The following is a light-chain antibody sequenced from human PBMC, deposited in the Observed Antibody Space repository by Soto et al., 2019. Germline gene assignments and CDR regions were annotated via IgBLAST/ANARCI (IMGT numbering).Light chain of an antibody. Sequence: QSALTQPASVSGSPGQSITISCTGTGSDVGSYKYVSWYQQHPGKAPKLIIFEVSNRPSGVSNRFSGSKSGNTASLTISGLQAEDEADYYCSSYTSSNTVLFGGGTKLTVL. CDR3: SSYTSSNTVL. CDR1: GSDVGSYKY. V-gene: IGLV2-14*01. CDR2: EVS. J-gene: IGLJ2*01.